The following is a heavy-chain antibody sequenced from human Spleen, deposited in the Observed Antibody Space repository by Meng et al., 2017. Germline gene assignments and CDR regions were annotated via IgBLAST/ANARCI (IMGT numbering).Heavy chain of an antibody. CDR1: GGSISSGGYY. V-gene: IGHV4-39*07. Sequence: SETLSLTCTVSGGSISSGGYYWSWIRQPPGKGLEWIGSIYHSGSTYYNPSLKSRVTLSVDTSKNQFSLKLSSVTAADTAVYYCARDLEPIVGATISAFDIWGQGTMVTVSS. J-gene: IGHJ3*02. CDR2: IYHSGST. D-gene: IGHD1-26*01. CDR3: ARDLEPIVGATISAFDI.